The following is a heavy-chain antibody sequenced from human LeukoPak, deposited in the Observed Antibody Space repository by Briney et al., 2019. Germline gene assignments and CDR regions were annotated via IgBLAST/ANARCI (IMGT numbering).Heavy chain of an antibody. Sequence: GGSLRLSCAASGFTFSSYAMSWVRQAPGKGLEWVSAISGSGGSTNYADSVKGRFTISRDNSKNTLYLQMNSLRAEDTAVYYCAKCPPGYSSGWYGNYFDYWGQGTLVTVSS. CDR3: AKCPPGYSSGWYGNYFDY. CDR1: GFTFSSYA. CDR2: ISGSGGST. D-gene: IGHD6-19*01. V-gene: IGHV3-23*01. J-gene: IGHJ4*02.